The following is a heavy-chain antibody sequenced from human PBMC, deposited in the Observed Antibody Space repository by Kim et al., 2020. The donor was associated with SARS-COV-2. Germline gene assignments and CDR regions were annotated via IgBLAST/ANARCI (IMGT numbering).Heavy chain of an antibody. Sequence: AQKITGRVTMTADNTTSTAYMELSSLRSEDTAVYYCAIQWYEMATTYFDYWGQGTLVTVSS. J-gene: IGHJ4*02. CDR3: AIQWYEMATTYFDY. D-gene: IGHD1-1*01. V-gene: IGHV1-69*02.